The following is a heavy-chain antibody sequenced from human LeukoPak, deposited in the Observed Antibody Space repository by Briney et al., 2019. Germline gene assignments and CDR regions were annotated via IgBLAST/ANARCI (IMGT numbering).Heavy chain of an antibody. CDR3: AKGGSSWSEFDY. D-gene: IGHD6-13*01. CDR2: ISASGGLT. Sequence: GGSLRLSCAASGFTFSSYAMSWVRQAPGKGLEWVSGISASGGLTYYADSVKGRFTISRDNSKSTLHLQMNSLRDDDTAVYYCAKGGSSWSEFDYWGQGTLVAVSS. V-gene: IGHV3-23*01. J-gene: IGHJ4*02. CDR1: GFTFSSYA.